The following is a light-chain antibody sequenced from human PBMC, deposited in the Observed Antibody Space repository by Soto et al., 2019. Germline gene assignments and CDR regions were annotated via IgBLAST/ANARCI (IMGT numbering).Light chain of an antibody. CDR3: QQYGTSRT. V-gene: IGKV3-20*01. J-gene: IGKJ1*01. Sequence: EIVLTQSPGTLSLSPGERATLSCRASQSVNNRYLAWYQQKPGQAPRLLIYDASSRATGIPDRFSGSGSGTDFTLTISRLEPEDFAVYYCQQYGTSRTFGQGTKVELK. CDR2: DAS. CDR1: QSVNNRY.